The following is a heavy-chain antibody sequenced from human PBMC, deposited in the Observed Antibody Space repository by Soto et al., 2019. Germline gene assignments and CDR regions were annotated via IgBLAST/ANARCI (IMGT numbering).Heavy chain of an antibody. Sequence: QVQLVESGGGEVQPGRSLRLSCAASGFTFSSHAMHWVRQAPGKGLEWVAVIAYDGSTPYYADSVKGRFTISRDNSKNTLYLQMNSLRPEDTAVYYCARVGGANWGPFDYWGQGTLVTVSS. CDR3: ARVGGANWGPFDY. J-gene: IGHJ4*02. V-gene: IGHV3-30-3*01. CDR2: IAYDGSTP. D-gene: IGHD7-27*01. CDR1: GFTFSSHA.